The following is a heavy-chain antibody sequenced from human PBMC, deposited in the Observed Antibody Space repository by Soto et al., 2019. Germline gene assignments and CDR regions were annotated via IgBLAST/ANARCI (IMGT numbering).Heavy chain of an antibody. CDR1: GFTFSSYG. Sequence: QVQLVESGGGVVQPGRSLRLSCAASGFTFSSYGMHWVRQAPGKGLEWVAVIWYDGSNKYYADSVKGRFTISRDNSKNTLYLQMNSLRAEDTAVYYCARSRVTIFLDYWGQGTLVTVSS. CDR2: IWYDGSNK. D-gene: IGHD3-3*01. V-gene: IGHV3-33*01. J-gene: IGHJ4*02. CDR3: ARSRVTIFLDY.